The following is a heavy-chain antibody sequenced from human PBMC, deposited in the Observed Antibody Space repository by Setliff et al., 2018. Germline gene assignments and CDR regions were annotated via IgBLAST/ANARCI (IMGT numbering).Heavy chain of an antibody. CDR3: AGSRAWIPIFDS. CDR2: FSGSNEYI. D-gene: IGHD5-12*01. J-gene: IGHJ4*02. Sequence: GGSLRLSCVVSGVVFRNYHLNWVRQTPEKGLEWVSSFSGSNEYIKYADSVKGRFTISRDSAENAVYLQMNNLSAEDTAVYYCAGSRAWIPIFDSWGQGIVVTVS. CDR1: GVVFRNYH. V-gene: IGHV3-21*01.